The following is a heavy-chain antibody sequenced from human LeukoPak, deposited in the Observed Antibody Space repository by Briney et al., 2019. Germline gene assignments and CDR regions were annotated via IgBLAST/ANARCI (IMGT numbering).Heavy chain of an antibody. D-gene: IGHD4/OR15-4a*01. CDR3: ARNRPAGYDYDYGFELQH. J-gene: IGHJ1*01. CDR1: GFTFSSYG. Sequence: GGSLRLSCAASGFTFSSYGMGWVRQAPGKGLEWVSVISAGGDDTLYADSVRGRFTISRDNSRNTVDLQMNSLRAEDTAVYFCARNRPAGYDYDYGFELQHWGQGTLVTVSS. CDR2: ISAGGDDT. V-gene: IGHV3-23*01.